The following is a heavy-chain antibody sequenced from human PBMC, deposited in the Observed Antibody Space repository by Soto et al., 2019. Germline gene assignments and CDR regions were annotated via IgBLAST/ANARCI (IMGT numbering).Heavy chain of an antibody. CDR3: AINYYGSGSSLGYYYGMDV. D-gene: IGHD3-10*01. Sequence: ASVKVSCKASGYTFTGYYMHWVRQAPGQGLEWMGWINPNSGGTNYAQKFQGWVTMTRDTSISTAYMELSRLRSDDTAVYYCAINYYGSGSSLGYYYGMDVWGQGTTVTVSS. CDR1: GYTFTGYY. V-gene: IGHV1-2*04. J-gene: IGHJ6*02. CDR2: INPNSGGT.